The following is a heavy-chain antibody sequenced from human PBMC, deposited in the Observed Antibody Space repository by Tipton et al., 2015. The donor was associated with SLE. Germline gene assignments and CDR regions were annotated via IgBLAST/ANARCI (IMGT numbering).Heavy chain of an antibody. CDR1: GGSLSSYY. J-gene: IGHJ6*02. D-gene: IGHD2-2*02. CDR2: IYYSGNT. Sequence: TLSLTCTVSGGSLSSYYCSWIRQPPGKGLGWIGTIYYSGNTYNNPSLKSRLSISIDKSKNQFSPKLSSVIAADTAVYFCARDGKPGIPYKYYAMDVWGQGSTVTVSS. CDR3: ARDGKPGIPYKYYAMDV. V-gene: IGHV4-59*01.